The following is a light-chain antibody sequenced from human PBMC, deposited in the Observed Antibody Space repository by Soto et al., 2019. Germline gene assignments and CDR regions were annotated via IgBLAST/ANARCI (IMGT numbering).Light chain of an antibody. CDR1: SSDVGAYNY. CDR3: SSYTGSSTVV. CDR2: EVS. J-gene: IGLJ2*01. V-gene: IGLV2-14*01. Sequence: QSVLTQPASVSGSPGQSITISCTGTSSDVGAYNYVSWYQQHPGKAPKLMIYEVSNRPSGVSDRFSGSKSGNTASLTISGLQAEDEAGYFCSSYTGSSTVVFGGGTQLTVL.